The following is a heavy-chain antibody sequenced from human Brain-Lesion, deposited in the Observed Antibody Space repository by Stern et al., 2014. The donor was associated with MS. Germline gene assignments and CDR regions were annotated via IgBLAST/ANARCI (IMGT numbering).Heavy chain of an antibody. Sequence: VQLVQSGAEVKKPGASAKVSCKVSGYTLTELSMHWVRQAPRKGLEWMGGFDPEDGETIYAQKFQGRVTMTEDTSTDTAYMELSSLRSEDTAVYYCATLSPGAGGNYYRHFDYWGQGTLVTVSS. V-gene: IGHV1-24*01. D-gene: IGHD1-26*01. CDR2: FDPEDGET. CDR3: ATLSPGAGGNYYRHFDY. CDR1: GYTLTELS. J-gene: IGHJ4*02.